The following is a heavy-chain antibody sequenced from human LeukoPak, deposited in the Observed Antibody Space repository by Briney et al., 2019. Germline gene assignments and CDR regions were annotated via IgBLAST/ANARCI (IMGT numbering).Heavy chain of an antibody. V-gene: IGHV3-21*01. CDR3: AREGSDGYKSS. D-gene: IGHD5-12*01. Sequence: GGSLRLSCAASGFTFSSYSMNWVRQAPGKGREWVSSISSSSSYIYYADSVKGRFTISRDNAKNSLYLQMNSLRAEDTAVYYCAREGSDGYKSSWGQGTLVTVSS. J-gene: IGHJ5*02. CDR2: ISSSSSYI. CDR1: GFTFSSYS.